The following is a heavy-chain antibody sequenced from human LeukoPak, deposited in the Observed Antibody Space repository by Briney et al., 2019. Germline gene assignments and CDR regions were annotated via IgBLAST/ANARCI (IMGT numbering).Heavy chain of an antibody. J-gene: IGHJ4*02. CDR2: ISSNGGST. CDR3: ARGARRFDYTGNFDY. CDR1: GFTFSSYA. Sequence: GGSLRLSCAASGFTFSSYAMHWVRQAPGKGLEYVSAISSNGGSTYYANSVKGRLTISRDNSKNTLYLQMGSLRAEDMAVYYCARGARRFDYTGNFDYWGQGTLVTVSS. V-gene: IGHV3-64*01. D-gene: IGHD5-12*01.